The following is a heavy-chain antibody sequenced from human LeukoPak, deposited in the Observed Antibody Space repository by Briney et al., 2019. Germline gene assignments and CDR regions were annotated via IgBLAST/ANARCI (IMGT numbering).Heavy chain of an antibody. V-gene: IGHV1-2*02. CDR1: GYTFTGYY. Sequence: ASVKVSRKASGYTFTGYYMHWVRQAPGQGLERMGWINPNSGGTNYAQKFQGRVTMTRDTSISTAYMELSRLRSDDTAVYYCARGYYDSSGYYHPIDFDYWGQGTLVTVSS. CDR3: ARGYYDSSGYYHPIDFDY. CDR2: INPNSGGT. J-gene: IGHJ4*02. D-gene: IGHD3-22*01.